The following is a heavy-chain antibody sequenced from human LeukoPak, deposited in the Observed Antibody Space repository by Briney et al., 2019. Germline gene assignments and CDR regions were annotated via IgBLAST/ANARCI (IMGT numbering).Heavy chain of an antibody. Sequence: PGGSLRLSSAASGFTFSSYGMHWVRQAPGKGLEWVAFIRYDGSNKYYADSVKGRFTISRDNSKNTLYLQMNSLRAEDTAVYYCAKGNVLRFLEWFIWGQGTLVTVSS. CDR3: AKGNVLRFLEWFI. CDR2: IRYDGSNK. V-gene: IGHV3-30*02. D-gene: IGHD3-3*01. J-gene: IGHJ4*02. CDR1: GFTFSSYG.